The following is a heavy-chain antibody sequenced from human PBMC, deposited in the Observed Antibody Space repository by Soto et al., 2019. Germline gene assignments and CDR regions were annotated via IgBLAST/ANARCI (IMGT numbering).Heavy chain of an antibody. CDR1: GFTFSSYA. J-gene: IGHJ6*03. V-gene: IGHV3-23*01. D-gene: IGHD3-10*01. CDR2: ISGSGGST. Sequence: GGSLRLSCAASGFTFSSYAMSWVRQAPGKGLEWVSAISGSGGSTYYADSVKGRFTISRDNSKNTLYLQMNSLRAEDTAVYYCARGPINPRSGSLESNYYYYMDVWGKGTTVTVSS. CDR3: ARGPINPRSGSLESNYYYYMDV.